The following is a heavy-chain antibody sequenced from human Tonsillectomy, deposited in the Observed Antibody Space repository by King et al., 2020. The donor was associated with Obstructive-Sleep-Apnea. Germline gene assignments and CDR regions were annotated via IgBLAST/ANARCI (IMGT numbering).Heavy chain of an antibody. CDR3: ARDKSRVAARRYYYYGMDV. V-gene: IGHV4-34*01. Sequence: VQLQQWGAGLLKPSETLSLTCAVYGGSFSGYYWSWIRQPPGKGLEWIGEINHSGSTNYNPSLKSRVTISVDTSTNQFSLKLGSVTAADTAVHYCARDKSRVAARRYYYYGMDVWGQGTTVTVSS. J-gene: IGHJ6*02. D-gene: IGHD6-6*01. CDR2: INHSGST. CDR1: GGSFSGYY.